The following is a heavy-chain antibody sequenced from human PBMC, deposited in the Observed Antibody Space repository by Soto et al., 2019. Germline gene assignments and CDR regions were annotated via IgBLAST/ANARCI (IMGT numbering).Heavy chain of an antibody. V-gene: IGHV1-18*01. D-gene: IGHD5-12*01. CDR2: ISAYNGNA. CDR1: GYTFTSYG. J-gene: IGHJ6*03. Sequence: ASVKVSCKASGYTFTSYGISWVRQAPGQGLEWMGWISAYNGNANYAQKLQGRVTMTTDTSTSTAYMELRSLRSDDTAVYYCATGHSGYDFPPYYYYYMDVWGKGNTVTVSS. CDR3: ATGHSGYDFPPYYYYYMDV.